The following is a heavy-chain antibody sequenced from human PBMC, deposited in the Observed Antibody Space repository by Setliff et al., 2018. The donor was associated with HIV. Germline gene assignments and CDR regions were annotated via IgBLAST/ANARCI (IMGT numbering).Heavy chain of an antibody. V-gene: IGHV3-23*01. CDR3: AKDSTGRGWGSEGYFDY. CDR2: ISGTGGTT. D-gene: IGHD7-27*01. J-gene: IGHJ4*02. Sequence: GGSLRLSCAASGFTFRSYAMKWVRQAPGQGLEWVSAISGTGGTTYYADSVKGRFTISRDNSKNTLYLQMNSLRAEDAAVYYCAKDSTGRGWGSEGYFDYWGQGTLVTVSS. CDR1: GFTFRSYA.